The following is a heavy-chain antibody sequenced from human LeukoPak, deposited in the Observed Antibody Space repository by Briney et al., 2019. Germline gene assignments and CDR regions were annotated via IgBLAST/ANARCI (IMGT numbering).Heavy chain of an antibody. CDR3: AKCVAGGWSYIDC. V-gene: IGHV3-23*01. Sequence: GGSLRLSCAASGFTFSSNHMTWVRQAPGKGLEWVSGITGRGDSTHYTESVKGRFTISRDNSKNTLYLEMNNLRAEDSAQYYCAKCVAGGWSYIDCWGQGTLVTVSS. CDR2: ITGRGDST. CDR1: GFTFSSNH. D-gene: IGHD6-19*01. J-gene: IGHJ4*02.